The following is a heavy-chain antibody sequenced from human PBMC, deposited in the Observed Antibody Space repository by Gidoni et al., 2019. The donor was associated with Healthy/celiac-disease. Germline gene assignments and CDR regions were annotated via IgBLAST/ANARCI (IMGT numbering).Heavy chain of an antibody. J-gene: IGHJ6*03. Sequence: QVQLQEAGPGMVKPPETLSRKGNFPGGPISSYYWGGIRQPPGKGLEWIGSIYYSGSTNYNPSLKSRVPLSVTASKNQFSLKLRSLTAADTALSSCARGRMPTVPRSSYYSSLDVWGKGTSVTVSS. CDR1: GGPISSYY. CDR2: IYYSGST. V-gene: IGHV4-59*01. CDR3: ARGRMPTVPRSSYYSSLDV. D-gene: IGHD2-15*01.